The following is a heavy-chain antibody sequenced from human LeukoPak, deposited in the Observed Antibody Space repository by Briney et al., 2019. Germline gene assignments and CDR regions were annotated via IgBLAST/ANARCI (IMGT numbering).Heavy chain of an antibody. V-gene: IGHV3-23*01. Sequence: GGSLRLSCAASGFTFSSYAMSWVRQAPGKGLEWVSAISGSGGSTYYADSVKGRFTISRDNSKNTLYLQMNSLRAEDTAVYYCAKDTTGVVVVAATGLDYWGQGTLVTVSS. CDR3: AKDTTGVVVVAATGLDY. J-gene: IGHJ4*02. D-gene: IGHD2-15*01. CDR1: GFTFSSYA. CDR2: ISGSGGST.